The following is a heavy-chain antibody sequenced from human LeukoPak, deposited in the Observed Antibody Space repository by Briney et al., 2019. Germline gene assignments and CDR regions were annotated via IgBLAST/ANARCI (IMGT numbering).Heavy chain of an antibody. V-gene: IGHV3-33*06. Sequence: GRSLRLSCAASGFTFSSYGTHWVRQAPGKGLEWGAVIWYDGSNKYYADSVKGRFTISRDNSKNTLYLQMNSLRAEDTAVYYCAKDGILPRDPSSWYLRSEYFQHWGQGTLVTVSS. J-gene: IGHJ1*01. CDR2: IWYDGSNK. CDR3: AKDGILPRDPSSWYLRSEYFQH. CDR1: GFTFSSYG. D-gene: IGHD6-13*01.